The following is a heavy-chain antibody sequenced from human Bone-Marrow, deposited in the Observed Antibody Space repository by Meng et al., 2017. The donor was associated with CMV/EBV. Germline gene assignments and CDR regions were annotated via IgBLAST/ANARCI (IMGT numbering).Heavy chain of an antibody. V-gene: IGHV3-21*06. CDR3: GGQEGGY. D-gene: IGHD3-16*01. CDR2: ISTSSSYI. Sequence: GESLKISCVGSGFTFSPYSMNWVRQAPGKGLEWVSSISTSSSYIHYADSVTGRFTISRDNAKNTLYLQMNSLRAEDTAVYYCGGQEGGYWGQGTLVTVSS. J-gene: IGHJ4*02. CDR1: GFTFSPYS.